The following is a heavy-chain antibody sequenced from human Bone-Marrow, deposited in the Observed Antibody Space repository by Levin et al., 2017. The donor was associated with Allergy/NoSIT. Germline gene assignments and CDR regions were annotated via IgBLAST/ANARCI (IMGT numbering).Heavy chain of an antibody. CDR3: ARGSGSSSSGLEY. CDR1: GYTFISYD. D-gene: IGHD6-6*01. CDR2: IKSYNGNT. J-gene: IGHJ4*02. Sequence: SGESLKISCKASGYTFISYDISWVRQAPGQGLEWMGWIKSYNGNTNYAQKVQGRVTLTTDTSTSTAYMELRSLRSDDTAVYYCARGSGSSSSGLEYWGQGTLLTVPS. V-gene: IGHV1-18*01.